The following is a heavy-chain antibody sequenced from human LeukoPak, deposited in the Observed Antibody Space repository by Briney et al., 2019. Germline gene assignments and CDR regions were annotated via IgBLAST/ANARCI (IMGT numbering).Heavy chain of an antibody. CDR2: ISSSSSYI. V-gene: IGHV3-21*01. D-gene: IGHD6-19*01. J-gene: IGHJ6*02. Sequence: GGSLRLSCAASGFTFSSYSMNWVRQAPGKGLEWVSSISSSSSYIYYADSVKGRFTISRDNAKNSLYLQMNSLRAEDTAVYYCARDRGMAVAGMLNPSRAPVGLRNTYYYYYGMDVWGQGTTVTVSS. CDR1: GFTFSSYS. CDR3: ARDRGMAVAGMLNPSRAPVGLRNTYYYYYGMDV.